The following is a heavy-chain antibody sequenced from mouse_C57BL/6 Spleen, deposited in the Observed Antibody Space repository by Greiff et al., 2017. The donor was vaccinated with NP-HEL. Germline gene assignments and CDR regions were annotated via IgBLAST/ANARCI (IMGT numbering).Heavy chain of an antibody. CDR2: ISDGGSYT. CDR3: ARVWDEDYFDY. V-gene: IGHV5-4*01. CDR1: GFTFSSYA. Sequence: EVQLVESGGGLVKPGGSLKLSCAASGFTFSSYAMSWVRQTPEKRLEWVATISDGGSYTYYPDNVKGRFTISRDNAKNNLYLQMSHLKSEDTAMYYCARVWDEDYFDYWGQGTTLTVSS. D-gene: IGHD4-1*01. J-gene: IGHJ2*01.